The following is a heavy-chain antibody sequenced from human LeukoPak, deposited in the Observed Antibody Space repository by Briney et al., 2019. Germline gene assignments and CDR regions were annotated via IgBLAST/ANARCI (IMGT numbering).Heavy chain of an antibody. CDR1: GFTVSDNY. J-gene: IGHJ4*02. V-gene: IGHV3-66*01. CDR2: IYAGGST. Sequence: GGSLRLSCAASGFTVSDNYMSWVRQPPGKGLEWVSIIYAGGSTYYADSVKGKFTISRDNSKNTLYLQMNSLRAEDTAVYYCARDNGDSSGYYYFDYWGQGTLVTVSS. CDR3: ARDNGDSSGYYYFDY. D-gene: IGHD3-22*01.